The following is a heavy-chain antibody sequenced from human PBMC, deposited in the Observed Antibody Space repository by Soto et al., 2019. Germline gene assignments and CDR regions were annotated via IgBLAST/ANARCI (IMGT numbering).Heavy chain of an antibody. CDR3: ARLRTYSRGWYSSPPHRRWLF. D-gene: IGHD6-19*01. CDR1: GYSFTSYW. J-gene: IGHJ4*02. Sequence: PGESLKISCKGSGYSFTSYWISWVRQMPGKGLEWMGRIDPSDSYTNYSPSFQGHVTISADKSISTAYLQWSSLKASATVMYYCARLRTYSRGWYSSPPHRRWLFWGQGTLVTVSS. CDR2: IDPSDSYT. V-gene: IGHV5-10-1*01.